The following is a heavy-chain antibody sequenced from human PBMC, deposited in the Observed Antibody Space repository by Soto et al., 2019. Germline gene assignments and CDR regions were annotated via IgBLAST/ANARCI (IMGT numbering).Heavy chain of an antibody. Sequence: QVQLQESGPGLVKPSETLSLTCTVSGGSVSSGNYYWSWIRQPPGEGLEWIGYFYYTGSINYNPSLKRRVPISIDASKNQFSLRLSSVTAADTAVYYCARSMLYSDGSNYSPFDYWGQGTLVTVSS. CDR2: FYYTGSI. CDR1: GGSVSSGNYY. D-gene: IGHD3-22*01. CDR3: ARSMLYSDGSNYSPFDY. V-gene: IGHV4-61*01. J-gene: IGHJ4*02.